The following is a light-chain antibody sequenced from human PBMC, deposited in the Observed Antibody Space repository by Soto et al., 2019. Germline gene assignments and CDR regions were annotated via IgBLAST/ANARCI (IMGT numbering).Light chain of an antibody. V-gene: IGLV4-69*01. CDR3: QTWGTGIRV. CDR1: RGHSSYA. J-gene: IGLJ3*02. CDR2: VNSDGSH. Sequence: QLVLTQSPAASASLGASVKLTCTLSRGHSSYAIAWHQQQPEKGPRYLMNVNSDGSHSKGDGITDRFSGSSSGAERYLTISSLQSEDEADYYCQTWGTGIRVFGGGTKLTVL.